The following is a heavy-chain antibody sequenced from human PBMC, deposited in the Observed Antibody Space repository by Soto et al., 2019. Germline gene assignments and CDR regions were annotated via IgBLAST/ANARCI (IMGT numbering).Heavy chain of an antibody. CDR2: INHSGST. CDR3: ARVSHCSGGSCYYPASFDY. CDR1: GGSFSGYY. Sequence: SETLSLTCAVYGGSFSGYYWSWIRQPPGKGLEWIGEINHSGSTNYNPSLKSRVTISVDTSKNQFSLKLSSVTAADTAVYYCARVSHCSGGSCYYPASFDYWGQGTLVTVSS. D-gene: IGHD2-15*01. V-gene: IGHV4-34*01. J-gene: IGHJ4*02.